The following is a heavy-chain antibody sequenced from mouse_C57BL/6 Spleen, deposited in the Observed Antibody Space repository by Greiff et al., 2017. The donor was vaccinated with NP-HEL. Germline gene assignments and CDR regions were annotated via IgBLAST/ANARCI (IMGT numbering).Heavy chain of an antibody. J-gene: IGHJ3*01. CDR3: ARTYGSSRAWFAY. V-gene: IGHV1-78*01. Sequence: VKLQESDAELVKPGASVKISCKVSGYTFTDHTIHWMKQRPEQGLEWIGYIYPRDGSTKYNEKFKGKATLTADKSSSTAYMQLNSLTSEDSAVYFCARTYGSSRAWFAYWGQGTLVTVSA. D-gene: IGHD1-1*01. CDR1: GYTFTDHT. CDR2: IYPRDGST.